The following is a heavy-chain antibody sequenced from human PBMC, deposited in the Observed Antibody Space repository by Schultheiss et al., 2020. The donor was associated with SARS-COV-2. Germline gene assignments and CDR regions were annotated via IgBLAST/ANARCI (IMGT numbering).Heavy chain of an antibody. CDR3: ARDQKGYYNSNWFDP. CDR1: GFTFSTYY. CDR2: ISTSSSYT. J-gene: IGHJ5*02. V-gene: IGHV3-21*04. Sequence: GGSLRLSCAASGFTFSTYYINWVRQAPGKGLEWVSSISTSSSYTNYADSVKGRFTISRDNAKNSLYLQMNSLRAEDTAVYYCARDQKGYYNSNWFDPWGQGTLVTVSS. D-gene: IGHD1-1*01.